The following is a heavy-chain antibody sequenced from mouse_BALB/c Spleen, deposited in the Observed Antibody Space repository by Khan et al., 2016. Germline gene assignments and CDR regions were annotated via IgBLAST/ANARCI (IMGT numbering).Heavy chain of an antibody. CDR1: GYSFTGYY. V-gene: IGHV1-26*01. Sequence: VQLKESGPDLVKPGASVKISCKASGYSFTGYYMYWVKQSHGKSLEWIGRVNPNNGDTSSNQKFKGKAIFTVDKSSRPAYMEIRSLTSEDSPFHICASDAIEYWGQGPSLTASS. CDR2: VNPNNGDT. J-gene: IGHJ4*01. CDR3: ASDAIEY.